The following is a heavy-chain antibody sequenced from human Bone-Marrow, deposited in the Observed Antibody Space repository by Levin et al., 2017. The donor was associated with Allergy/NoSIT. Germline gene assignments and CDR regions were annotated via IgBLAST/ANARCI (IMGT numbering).Heavy chain of an antibody. CDR2: INPNSGAT. CDR3: ARDGVPWYDFWSGYSRDPNWFDP. V-gene: IGHV1-2*06. CDR1: GYTFTDYY. Sequence: AASVKVSCKASGYTFTDYYIHWVRQAPGQGLEWMGRINPNSGATNYAQKFRGRVPMTRDTSISTAYMELTRLRSDDTAVYYCARDGVPWYDFWSGYSRDPNWFDPWGQGTLVTVSS. J-gene: IGHJ5*02. D-gene: IGHD3-3*01.